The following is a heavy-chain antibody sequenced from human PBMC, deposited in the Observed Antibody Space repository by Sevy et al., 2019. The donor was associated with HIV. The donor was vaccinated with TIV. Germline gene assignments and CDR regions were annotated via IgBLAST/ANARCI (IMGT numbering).Heavy chain of an antibody. D-gene: IGHD2-2*01. J-gene: IGHJ4*02. CDR1: GFTFSKYP. V-gene: IGHV3-21*01. CDR3: ARDGGCSSTACLLYFDS. CDR2: ISSSSNYI. Sequence: GGSLRLSCVVSGFTFSKYPMNWVRQAPGKGLEWVSSISSSSNYIYYGDSVKGRFTISRDNAKNSLYLQMNSLRADDTAVYYCARDGGCSSTACLLYFDSWGQGTLVTVSS.